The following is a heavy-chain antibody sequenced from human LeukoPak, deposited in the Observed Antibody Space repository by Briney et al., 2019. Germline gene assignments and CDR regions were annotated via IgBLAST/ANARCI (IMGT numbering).Heavy chain of an antibody. CDR1: GLTFSSYT. Sequence: SGGSLRLSCSASGLTFSSYTRNWVRQAPGKGLEWISSITSGGTYIYYADSVKGRFTISRDNAKNSLFLQMNSLRSEDTAVYYCARENYQLLYGLDHWGQGTLVTVSS. CDR2: ITSGGTYI. CDR3: ARENYQLLYGLDH. V-gene: IGHV3-21*01. D-gene: IGHD2-2*02. J-gene: IGHJ4*02.